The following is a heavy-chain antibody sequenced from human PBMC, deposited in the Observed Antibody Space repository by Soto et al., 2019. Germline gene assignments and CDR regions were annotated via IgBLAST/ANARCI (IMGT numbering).Heavy chain of an antibody. D-gene: IGHD4-17*01. J-gene: IGHJ6*02. CDR2: IYYSGST. CDR3: ATEHDYGGNLGGMDV. Sequence: WTWIRQHPGTGLEWIGYIYYSGSTYYNPSLKSRVTISVDTSKNQFSLKLTSVTAADTAVYYCATEHDYGGNLGGMDVWGQGTTVTVSS. V-gene: IGHV4-31*02.